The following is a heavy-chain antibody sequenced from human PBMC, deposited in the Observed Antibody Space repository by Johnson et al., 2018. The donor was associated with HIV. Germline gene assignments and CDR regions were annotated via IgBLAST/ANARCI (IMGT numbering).Heavy chain of an antibody. CDR1: GFTVSSNY. V-gene: IGHV3-66*02. D-gene: IGHD3-22*01. CDR3: AKEQSVVVIGIGAFDI. J-gene: IGHJ3*02. CDR2: IYSGGST. Sequence: VQLVESGGGLVQPGGSLELSCAASGFTVSSNYMSWVSQAPGKGLERVSVIYSGGSTYYADSVQGPFTIYRDNSKNTLYLQMNSLRAEDTAVYYCAKEQSVVVIGIGAFDIWGQGTMVTVSS.